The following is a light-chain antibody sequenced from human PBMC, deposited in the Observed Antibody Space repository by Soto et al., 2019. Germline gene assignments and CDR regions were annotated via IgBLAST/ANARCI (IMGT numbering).Light chain of an antibody. Sequence: AIRMTQSPSSFSASTGDRVTLTCRASQGVSSNLAWYQQKPGKAPKLLIYAASTLQSGVPSRFSGSGSGTDFTLTISCLQSEDFATYCYQQYYSYPPTFGGGTKVEIK. J-gene: IGKJ4*01. V-gene: IGKV1-8*01. CDR2: AAS. CDR1: QGVSSN. CDR3: QQYYSYPPT.